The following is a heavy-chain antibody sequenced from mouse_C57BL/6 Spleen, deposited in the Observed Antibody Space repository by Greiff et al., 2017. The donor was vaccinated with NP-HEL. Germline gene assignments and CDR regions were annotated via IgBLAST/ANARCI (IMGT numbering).Heavy chain of an antibody. V-gene: IGHV1-61*01. CDR3: ARDRRYFDV. CDR1: GYTFTSYW. Sequence: QVQLQQPGAELVRPGSSVKLSCKASGYTFTSYWMDWVKQRPGQGLEWIGNIYPSDSETHYNQKFKDEATLTVDKSSSTAYMQLSSLTSEDSAVYYCARDRRYFDVWGTGTTVTVSS. CDR2: IYPSDSET. J-gene: IGHJ1*03.